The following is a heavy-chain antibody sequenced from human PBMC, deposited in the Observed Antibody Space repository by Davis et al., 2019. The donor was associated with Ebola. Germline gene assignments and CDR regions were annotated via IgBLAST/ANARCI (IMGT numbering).Heavy chain of an antibody. V-gene: IGHV4-31*03. CDR2: IYYSGST. Sequence: SETLSLTCTVSGGSISRGGSYWTWIRQHPGKGLEWIGYIYYSGSTSYKPSLKSRVTISLDTSKNQFSLNLYSVTAADTAVYYCSRDLRYDSSGYDYYFYMDVWGKGTTVTVSS. CDR1: GGSISRGGSY. CDR3: SRDLRYDSSGYDYYFYMDV. D-gene: IGHD3-22*01. J-gene: IGHJ6*03.